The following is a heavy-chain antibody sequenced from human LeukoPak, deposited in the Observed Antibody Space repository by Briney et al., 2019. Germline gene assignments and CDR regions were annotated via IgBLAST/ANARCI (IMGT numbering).Heavy chain of an antibody. CDR2: MNPINGHT. CDR1: GYTFTRFD. J-gene: IGHJ6*03. CDR3: ARPTSRPSNYYHMDV. Sequence: GASVKVSCKASGYTFTRFDINWVRQAPGQGLECMGWMNPINGHTGYAQKFQGRVTMTGDTATSTAYMELSSLTYEDTAVYYCARPTSRPSNYYHMDVWGKGTTVTVSS. D-gene: IGHD6-13*01. V-gene: IGHV1-8*01.